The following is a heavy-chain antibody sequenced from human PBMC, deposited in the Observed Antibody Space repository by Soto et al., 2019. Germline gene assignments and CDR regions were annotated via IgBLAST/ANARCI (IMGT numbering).Heavy chain of an antibody. CDR2: IIPIFGTA. CDR3: ARSPDWTGPPGS. Sequence: QVQLVQSGAEVKKPGSSVKVSCKASGGTFSSYAISWVRQAPGQGLEWMGGIIPIFGTANYAQKFQGRVTITADESTRTAYMELSSLRSEDPAAYSCARSPDWTGPPGSWGQGTLVTVSS. J-gene: IGHJ5*02. CDR1: GGTFSSYA. D-gene: IGHD1-1*01. V-gene: IGHV1-69*12.